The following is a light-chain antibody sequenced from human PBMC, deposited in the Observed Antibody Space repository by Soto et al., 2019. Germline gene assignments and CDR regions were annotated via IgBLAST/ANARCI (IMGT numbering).Light chain of an antibody. V-gene: IGLV2-14*03. Sequence: QSVLTQPASVSGSPGQSITVSCTGTSNDIGVSNYVSWYQQHPGKAPRLVIYAVDNRPSGVSARFSGSKSGNTASLTISGPQTEDEADYYCTSYTRSPHYVFGTGTKVTVL. CDR3: TSYTRSPHYV. CDR1: SNDIGVSNY. CDR2: AVD. J-gene: IGLJ1*01.